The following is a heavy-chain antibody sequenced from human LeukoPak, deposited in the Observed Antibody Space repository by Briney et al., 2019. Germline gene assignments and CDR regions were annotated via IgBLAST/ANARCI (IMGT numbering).Heavy chain of an antibody. CDR1: GGSIGTAVYS. V-gene: IGHV4-30-2*01. CDR3: VRVDFLGSGSPAGRLDV. J-gene: IGHJ6*01. CDR2: IHLSGST. D-gene: IGHD3-10*01. Sequence: SETLSLTCAVSGGSIGTAVYSLSWVRQPPGKGLEWIGYIHLSGSTFYNPSLMSRVTMSMDRSKNQYSLKLTSVTAADTAVYYCVRVDFLGSGSPAGRLDVWGQGTTVTVSS.